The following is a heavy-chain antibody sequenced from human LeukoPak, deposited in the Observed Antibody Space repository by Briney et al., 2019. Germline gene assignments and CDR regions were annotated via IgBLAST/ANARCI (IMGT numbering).Heavy chain of an antibody. Sequence: GGSLRLSCAAPGFTFSSYAMSWVRQAPGKGLEWVSAISGSGGSTYYADSVKGRFTISRDNSKNTLYLQMNSLRAEDTAVYYCAKGRGGAGYYYYYYMDVWGKGTTVTVSS. J-gene: IGHJ6*03. CDR3: AKGRGGAGYYYYYYMDV. V-gene: IGHV3-23*01. CDR2: ISGSGGST. D-gene: IGHD3-16*01. CDR1: GFTFSSYA.